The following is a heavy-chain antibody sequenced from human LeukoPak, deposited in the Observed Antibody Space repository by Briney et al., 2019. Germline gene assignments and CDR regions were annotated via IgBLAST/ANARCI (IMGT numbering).Heavy chain of an antibody. CDR3: AKDRAPTVTTDDY. V-gene: IGHV3-66*01. J-gene: IGHJ4*02. Sequence: PGGSLRLSCAASGFTVSSNYMSWVRQAPGKGLEWVSVIYSGGSTYYADSVKGRFTISRDNSKNTLYLQMNSLRAEDTAVYYCAKDRAPTVTTDDYWGQGTLVTVSS. D-gene: IGHD4-17*01. CDR1: GFTVSSNY. CDR2: IYSGGST.